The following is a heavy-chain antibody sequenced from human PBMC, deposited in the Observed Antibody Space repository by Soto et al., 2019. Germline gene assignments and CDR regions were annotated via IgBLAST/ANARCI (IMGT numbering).Heavy chain of an antibody. D-gene: IGHD3-9*01. J-gene: IGHJ4*02. CDR3: ARHPGYYDILTGYSTYYFDY. V-gene: IGHV4-59*08. Sequence: PSETLSLTCTVSGGSISNYYWSWIRQPPGRGLEWIGHIFYSGSTNYNPSLKSRVTISVDTSKNQFSLKLSSVTAADTAVYYCARHPGYYDILTGYSTYYFDYWGQGILVTVS. CDR1: GGSISNYY. CDR2: IFYSGST.